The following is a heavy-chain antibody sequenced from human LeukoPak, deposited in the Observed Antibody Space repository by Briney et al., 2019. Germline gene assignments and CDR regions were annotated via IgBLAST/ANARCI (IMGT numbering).Heavy chain of an antibody. CDR1: GYTFTSYY. J-gene: IGHJ3*02. V-gene: IGHV1-46*01. CDR2: INPSGGST. CDR3: ARDICSGPSCYSREPFDI. Sequence: ASVKVSCMASGYTFTSYYMHWVRQAPGQGLEWMGIINPSGGSTSYAQKFQGRVTMTRDTSTSTVYMELSSLRSDDTAVYYCARDICSGPSCYSREPFDIWGQGTMVTVSS. D-gene: IGHD2-15*01.